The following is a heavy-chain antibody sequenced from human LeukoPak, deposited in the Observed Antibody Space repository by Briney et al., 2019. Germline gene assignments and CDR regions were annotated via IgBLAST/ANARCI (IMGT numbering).Heavy chain of an antibody. J-gene: IGHJ4*02. Sequence: GESLQISCQGSGYSFTSYWIGWVRQMPGKGLEWMGIIYPGDSDTRYSPSFQGQVTISADKSISTAYLQWSSLKASDTTMYYCAGFDMVRGVFDYWGQGTLVTVSS. CDR3: AGFDMVRGVFDY. D-gene: IGHD3-10*01. CDR1: GYSFTSYW. CDR2: IYPGDSDT. V-gene: IGHV5-51*01.